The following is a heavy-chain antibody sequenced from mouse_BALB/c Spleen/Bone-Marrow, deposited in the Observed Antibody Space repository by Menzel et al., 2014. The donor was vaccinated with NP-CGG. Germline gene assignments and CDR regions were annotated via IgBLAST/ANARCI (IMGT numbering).Heavy chain of an antibody. CDR1: GFTFSYYA. D-gene: IGHD3-1*01. CDR2: ISSGGSYT. J-gene: IGHJ2*01. Sequence: EVNLVESGGGLVKPGGSLKLSCAASGFTFSYYAMSWVRQSPEKRLEWVAEISSGGSYTYYPDTATGRFTISRDNAKNTLYLEMSSLRSEDTAMYYCVRDSSGYFDYWGQGTTLTVSS. V-gene: IGHV5-9-4*01. CDR3: VRDSSGYFDY.